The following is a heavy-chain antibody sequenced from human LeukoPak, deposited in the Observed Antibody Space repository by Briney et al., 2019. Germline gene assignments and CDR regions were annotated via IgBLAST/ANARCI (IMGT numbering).Heavy chain of an antibody. D-gene: IGHD3-3*01. CDR1: GYSISSGYY. J-gene: IGHJ6*03. CDR3: ARDRNYDFWSGYQYYMDV. V-gene: IGHV4-4*07. CDR2: IYASGST. Sequence: SETLSLTCAVSGYSISSGYYWGWIRQPAGKGLEWIGRIYASGSTSGTTNYNPSLKSRVTMSVDTSKNQFSLKVSSVTAADTAVYYCARDRNYDFWSGYQYYMDVWGKGTTVTVSS.